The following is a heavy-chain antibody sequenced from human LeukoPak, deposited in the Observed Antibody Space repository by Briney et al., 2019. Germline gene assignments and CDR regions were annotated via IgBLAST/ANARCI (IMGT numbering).Heavy chain of an antibody. Sequence: ASVKVSCKASGYTFTSYGISWVRQAPGQGLEWMGGIIPIFGTANYAQKFQGRVTITADKSTSTAYMDLSSLRSEDTAVYYCAANIAVTGTGYFDYWGQGTLVTVSS. V-gene: IGHV1-69*06. CDR1: GYTFTSYG. CDR2: IIPIFGTA. CDR3: AANIAVTGTGYFDY. J-gene: IGHJ4*02. D-gene: IGHD6-19*01.